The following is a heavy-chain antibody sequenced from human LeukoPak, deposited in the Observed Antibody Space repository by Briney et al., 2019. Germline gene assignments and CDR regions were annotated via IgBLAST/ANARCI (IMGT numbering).Heavy chain of an antibody. CDR1: GLTFSSYS. CDR3: ARETNTSDSSGYIRTDVRRDDY. D-gene: IGHD3-22*01. Sequence: PGGSLRLSCAASGLTFSSYSMNWVRQPPGKGLEWVSSISSSGSNIYNADSVKDRFTTSRDNAHTSLYLQMNSLRAEDTAVYYCARETNTSDSSGYIRTDVRRDDYWGLGTLVTVSS. V-gene: IGHV3-21*01. CDR2: ISSSGSNI. J-gene: IGHJ4*02.